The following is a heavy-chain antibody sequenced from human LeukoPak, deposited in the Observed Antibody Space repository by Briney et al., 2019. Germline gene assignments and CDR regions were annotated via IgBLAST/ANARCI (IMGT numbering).Heavy chain of an antibody. CDR2: IYFSGST. Sequence: SETLSLTCTVSGGSISSSSYYWGWIRQPPGKGLEWIGSIYFSGSTYYNPSLKSRVTISVDTSKNQFSLKLSSVTAADTAVYYCAGHVSLYYYGSGSYYTGEHWLDPWGQGTLVTVSS. CDR1: GGSISSSSYY. CDR3: AGHVSLYYYGSGSYYTGEHWLDP. V-gene: IGHV4-39*01. D-gene: IGHD3-10*01. J-gene: IGHJ5*02.